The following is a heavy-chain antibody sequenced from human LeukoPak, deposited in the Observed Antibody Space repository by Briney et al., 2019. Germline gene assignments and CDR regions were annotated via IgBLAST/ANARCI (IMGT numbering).Heavy chain of an antibody. CDR2: INPNSGGT. CDR3: ARDLPYYDILTGRHGGEGY. D-gene: IGHD3-9*01. CDR1: GYTFTGYY. J-gene: IGHJ4*02. Sequence: ASVKVSCKASGYTFTGYYMHWVRQAPGQGLEWMGWINPNSGGTNYAQKLQGRVTMTTDTSTSTAYMELRSLRSDDTAVYYCARDLPYYDILTGRHGGEGYWGQGTLVTVSS. V-gene: IGHV1-2*02.